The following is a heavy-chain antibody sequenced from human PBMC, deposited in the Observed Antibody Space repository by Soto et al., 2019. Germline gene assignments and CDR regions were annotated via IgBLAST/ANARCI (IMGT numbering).Heavy chain of an antibody. CDR3: AKDTRNSGYDYYFDY. V-gene: IGHV3-23*01. CDR2: ISGSGGST. D-gene: IGHD5-12*01. CDR1: GFTFGSYA. Sequence: GGSLRLSCAASGFTFGSYAMSWVRQAPGKGLEWVSVISGSGGSTCYADSVKGRFTISRDNSKNTLYLQMNSLRAEDTDVYYCAKDTRNSGYDYYFDYWGQGTLVTVSS. J-gene: IGHJ4*02.